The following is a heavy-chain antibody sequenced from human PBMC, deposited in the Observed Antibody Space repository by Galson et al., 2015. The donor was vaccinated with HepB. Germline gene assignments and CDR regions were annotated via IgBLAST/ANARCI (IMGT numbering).Heavy chain of an antibody. CDR3: AKDRQFLEWLLGDY. Sequence: SLRLSCAASGFTFSSYSMNWVRQAPGKGLEWVSSISSSSSHIYYADSVRGRFTISRDNSKNTLYLQMNSLRAEDTAVYYCAKDRQFLEWLLGDYWGQGTLVTVSS. J-gene: IGHJ4*02. CDR1: GFTFSSYS. CDR2: ISSSSSHI. D-gene: IGHD3-3*01. V-gene: IGHV3-21*04.